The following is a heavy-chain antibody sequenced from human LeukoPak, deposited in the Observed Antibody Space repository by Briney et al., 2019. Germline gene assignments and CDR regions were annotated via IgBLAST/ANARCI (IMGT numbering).Heavy chain of an antibody. J-gene: IGHJ6*03. CDR1: GYTFTGYY. CDR3: ARGVLFYYYYMDV. V-gene: IGHV1-2*02. D-gene: IGHD3-16*01. CDR2: INPNSGGT. Sequence: ASVKVSCKASGYTFTGYYMHWVRQAPGQGLEWVGWINPNSGGTNYAQKFQGRVTMTRDTSISTAYMELSRLRSDDTAVYYCARGVLFYYYYMDVWGKGTTVTVSS.